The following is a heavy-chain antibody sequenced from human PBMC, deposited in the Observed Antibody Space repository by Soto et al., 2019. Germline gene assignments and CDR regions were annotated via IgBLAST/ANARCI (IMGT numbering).Heavy chain of an antibody. V-gene: IGHV3-33*01. Sequence: QVQLVESGGGVVQPGRSLRLSCAASGFTFSSYGMHWVRQAPGKGLEWVAVIWYDGSNKYYADSVKGRFTISRDNSKNPLYLQMNSLRAEDTAVYYCADGRYFDWLPLDYWGQGTLVTVSS. D-gene: IGHD3-9*01. CDR1: GFTFSSYG. J-gene: IGHJ4*02. CDR3: ADGRYFDWLPLDY. CDR2: IWYDGSNK.